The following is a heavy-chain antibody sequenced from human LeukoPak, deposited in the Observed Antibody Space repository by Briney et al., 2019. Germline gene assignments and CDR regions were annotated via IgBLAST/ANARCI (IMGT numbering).Heavy chain of an antibody. Sequence: GESLKLSCKGSGYSFTSYWIGWVRQMPGKGLEGMGIIYPGDSDTTSSPSFQGPVTISADKSISTVYLQWSSLKASDTAMYYCAREVVVAALPQGAFDIWGQGTMVTVSS. CDR2: IYPGDSDT. D-gene: IGHD2-15*01. CDR1: GYSFTSYW. CDR3: AREVVVAALPQGAFDI. J-gene: IGHJ3*02. V-gene: IGHV5-51*03.